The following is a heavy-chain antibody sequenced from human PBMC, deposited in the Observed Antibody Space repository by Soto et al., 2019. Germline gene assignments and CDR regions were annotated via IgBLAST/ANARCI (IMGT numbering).Heavy chain of an antibody. Sequence: ASVKVSCKASGGTFSSYAISWVRQAPGQGLEWMGGIIPIFGTANYAQKFQGRVTITADKSTSTAYMELSSLRSEDTAVYYCARALGSSYYFDYWGQGTLVTVSS. CDR1: GGTFSSYA. CDR3: ARALGSSYYFDY. D-gene: IGHD3-10*01. CDR2: IIPIFGTA. V-gene: IGHV1-69*06. J-gene: IGHJ4*02.